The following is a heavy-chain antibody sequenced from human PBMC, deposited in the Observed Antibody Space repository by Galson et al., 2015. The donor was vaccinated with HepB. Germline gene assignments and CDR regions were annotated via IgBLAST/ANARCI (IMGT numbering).Heavy chain of an antibody. CDR2: ISSSSDYR. Sequence: SLRLSCAASGFTFGDYYMSWIRQAPGKGLEWVSDISSSSDYRNYAESVKGRFTISRDNAKNSLYLQIHSLRTEDTAVYYCARTDSYLAEIVMVPPVAPGALLSWGQGTLVTVSS. CDR3: ARTDSYLAEIVMVPPVAPGALLS. V-gene: IGHV3-11*06. D-gene: IGHD2-2*01. CDR1: GFTFGDYY. J-gene: IGHJ5*02.